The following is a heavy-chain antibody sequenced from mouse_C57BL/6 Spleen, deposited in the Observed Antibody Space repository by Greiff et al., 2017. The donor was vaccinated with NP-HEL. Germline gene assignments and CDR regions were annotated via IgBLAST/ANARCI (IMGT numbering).Heavy chain of an antibody. V-gene: IGHV10-1*01. CDR3: VRQGGSSSFAY. J-gene: IGHJ3*01. CDR2: IRSKSNNYAT. D-gene: IGHD1-1*01. Sequence: EVKLVESGGGLVQPKGSLKLSCAASGFSFNTYAMNWVRQAPGKGLEWVARIRSKSNNYATYYADSVKDRFTISRDDSESMLYLQMNNLKTEDTAMYYCVRQGGSSSFAYWGQGTLVTVSA. CDR1: GFSFNTYA.